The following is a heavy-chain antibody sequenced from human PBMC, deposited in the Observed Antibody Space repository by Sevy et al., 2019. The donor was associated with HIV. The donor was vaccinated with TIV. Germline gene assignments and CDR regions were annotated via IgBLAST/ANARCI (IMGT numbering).Heavy chain of an antibody. V-gene: IGHV3-74*01. Sequence: GGSLRLSCAASGFAFSSHWMQWVRQAPGKGLVWVSRLNYDGSYTNYADSVKGRFTISRDNAKSTLYLQMNSLRAEDTAYYYCARSKVGVGDAFDIWGQGTMVTVSS. CDR3: ARSKVGVGDAFDI. J-gene: IGHJ3*02. CDR2: LNYDGSYT. CDR1: GFAFSSHW. D-gene: IGHD3-16*01.